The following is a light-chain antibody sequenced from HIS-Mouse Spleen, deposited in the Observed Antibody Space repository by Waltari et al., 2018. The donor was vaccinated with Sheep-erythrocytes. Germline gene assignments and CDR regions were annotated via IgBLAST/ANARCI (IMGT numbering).Light chain of an antibody. J-gene: IGLJ1*01. Sequence: QSALTQPRSGPGSPGPSVTISCPGPSSSVGGYNYGSWYQQHPGKAPKLMIYDVSKRPSGVPDRFSGSKSGNTASLTISGLQAEDEADYYCCSYAGSYNHVFATGTKVTVL. CDR1: SSSVGGYNY. CDR2: DVS. V-gene: IGLV2-11*01. CDR3: CSYAGSYNHV.